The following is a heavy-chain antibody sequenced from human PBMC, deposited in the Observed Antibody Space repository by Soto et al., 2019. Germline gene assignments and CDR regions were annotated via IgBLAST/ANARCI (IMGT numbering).Heavy chain of an antibody. CDR3: WYYYGMDV. CDR1: GYSFTSYW. V-gene: IGHV5-10-1*01. J-gene: IGHJ6*02. Sequence: PGESLKISCKGSGYSFTSYWIAWARQMPGKGLEWMGRIDPSDSYTNYAAPVKGRFTISRDDSKNTLYLQMNSLKTEDTAVYYCWYYYGMDVWGQGTTVTVSS. CDR2: IDPSDSYT.